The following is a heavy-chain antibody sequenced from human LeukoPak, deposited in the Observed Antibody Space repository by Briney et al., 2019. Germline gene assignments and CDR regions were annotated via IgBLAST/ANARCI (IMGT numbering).Heavy chain of an antibody. J-gene: IGHJ3*02. CDR1: GGSISNYW. CDR3: ARVVPKQQLVDAFDI. CDR2: VFDSGGT. V-gene: IGHV4-59*01. Sequence: SETLSLTCTVSGGSISNYWWSWIRQPPGKGLEWIGYVFDSGGTNYNPSLKSRVTISVDTSKKQFSLKLSSVTAADTAVYYCARVVPKQQLVDAFDIWGQGTMVTVSS. D-gene: IGHD6-13*01.